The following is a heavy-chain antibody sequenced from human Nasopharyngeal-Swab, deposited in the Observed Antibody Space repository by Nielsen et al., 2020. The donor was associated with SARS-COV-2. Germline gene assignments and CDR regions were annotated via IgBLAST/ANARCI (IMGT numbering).Heavy chain of an antibody. CDR3: ARARSYGPGRNPKGGETFDY. CDR2: IYHSGST. J-gene: IGHJ4*02. D-gene: IGHD3-10*01. V-gene: IGHV4-4*02. Sequence: WIRQPPGKGLEWIGEIYHSGSTNYNPSLKSRVTISVDKSTNQFSLKLSSVTAADTAVYYCARARSYGPGRNPKGGETFDYWGQGTLVTVSS.